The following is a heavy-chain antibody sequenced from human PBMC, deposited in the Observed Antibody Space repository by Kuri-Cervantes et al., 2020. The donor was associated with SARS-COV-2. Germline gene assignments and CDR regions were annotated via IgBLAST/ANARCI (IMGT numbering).Heavy chain of an antibody. CDR2: ISGIGGYT. CDR3: VGHGSSSI. V-gene: IGHV3-23*01. Sequence: GESLKISCAASGFAFRGNAMRWVRQAPGKGLEWVSDISGIGGYTYYADFVKGRFTTPRDDSKNTLYVHMNNLRVDDTAVYYCVGHGSSSIWGQGTLVTVSS. CDR1: GFAFRGNA. J-gene: IGHJ4*02. D-gene: IGHD6-13*01.